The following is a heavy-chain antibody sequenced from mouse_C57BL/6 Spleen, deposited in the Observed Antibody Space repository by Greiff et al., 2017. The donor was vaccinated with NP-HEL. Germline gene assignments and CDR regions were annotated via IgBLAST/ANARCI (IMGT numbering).Heavy chain of an antibody. J-gene: IGHJ2*01. CDR2: IYPNSGST. D-gene: IGHD2-12*01. CDR3: AREIVTTTGTSY. Sequence: QVQLQQPGAELVKPGASVKMSCKASGYTFTSYWITWVKQRPGQGLEWIGDIYPNSGSTNYNEKFKSKATLTVDKSSITAYMQLSSLTSEDSAVYYCAREIVTTTGTSYWGQGTTLTVSS. CDR1: GYTFTSYW. V-gene: IGHV1-55*01.